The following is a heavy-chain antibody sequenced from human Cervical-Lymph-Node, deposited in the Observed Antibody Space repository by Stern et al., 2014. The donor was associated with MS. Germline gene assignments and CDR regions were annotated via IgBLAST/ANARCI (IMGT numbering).Heavy chain of an antibody. Sequence: MQLVESGAEVKKPGASVKVSCKASGYTFTSYYMHWVRQAPGQGLEWMGIINPSGGSTSYAQKFQGRVTMTRDTSTSTVYMGLSSLRSEDTAVYYCARDGKNNHYDYWGQGTLVTVSS. J-gene: IGHJ4*02. CDR1: GYTFTSYY. CDR2: INPSGGST. D-gene: IGHD1-14*01. CDR3: ARDGKNNHYDY. V-gene: IGHV1-46*03.